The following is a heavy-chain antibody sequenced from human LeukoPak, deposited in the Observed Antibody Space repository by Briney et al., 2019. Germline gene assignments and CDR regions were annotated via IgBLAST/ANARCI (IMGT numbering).Heavy chain of an antibody. V-gene: IGHV3-74*01. CDR2: VSDNGRIT. Sequence: GGSLRLSCATSGFTFSHYWMHWARQAPGKGLECVSRVSDNGRITDYADSVKDRFTISRDNANKTLYLQVNSLRAEDTAVYYCARTNSSGWLADYYYYYGMDVWGHGPTVTVSS. CDR3: ARTNSSGWLADYYYYYGMDV. CDR1: GFTFSHYW. D-gene: IGHD6-19*01. J-gene: IGHJ6*02.